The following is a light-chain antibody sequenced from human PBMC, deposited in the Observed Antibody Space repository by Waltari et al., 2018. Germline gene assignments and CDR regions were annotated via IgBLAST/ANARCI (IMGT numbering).Light chain of an antibody. CDR2: YAS. CDR1: QSISSW. CDR3: QQYNSYS. J-gene: IGKJ2*01. Sequence: DIQMTQSPSTLSASVGDRVTITCRASQSISSWLAWYQQKPGKAPKLLIYYASSLESGVPSRFSGIGSGTEFTLTISSLQPDDFATYYCQQYNSYSFGQGTKLEIK. V-gene: IGKV1-5*01.